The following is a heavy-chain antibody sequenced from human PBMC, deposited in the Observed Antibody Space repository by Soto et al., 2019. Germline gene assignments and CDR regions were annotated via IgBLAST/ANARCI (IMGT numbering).Heavy chain of an antibody. D-gene: IGHD3-10*01. CDR2: IIPIFGTA. CDR1: GGTFSSYA. CDR3: ARDRGYYGSGSYEYYYYGMDV. J-gene: IGHJ6*02. V-gene: IGHV1-69*13. Sequence: ASVKVSCKASGGTFSSYAISWVRQAPGQGLEWMGGIIPIFGTANYAQKFQGRVTITADESTSTAYMELSSLRSEDTAVYYCARDRGYYGSGSYEYYYYGMDVWGQVTTVTVSS.